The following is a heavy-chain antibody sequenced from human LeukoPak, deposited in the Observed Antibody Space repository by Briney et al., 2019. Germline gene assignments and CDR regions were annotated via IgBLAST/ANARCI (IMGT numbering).Heavy chain of an antibody. J-gene: IGHJ4*02. V-gene: IGHV4-31*03. CDR2: IYYSGST. CDR3: ARVSTAYYFDY. Sequence: SETLSLTCTVSGGSISSGGYYWSWIRQHPGKGLEWIGYIYYSGSTYYNPSLKSRVTISVDTSKNQFSLKLSSVTAADTAVYYCARVSTAYYFDYWGQGILVTVSS. CDR1: GGSISSGGYY.